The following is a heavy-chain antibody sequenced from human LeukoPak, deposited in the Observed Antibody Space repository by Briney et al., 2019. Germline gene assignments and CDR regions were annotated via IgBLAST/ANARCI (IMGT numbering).Heavy chain of an antibody. CDR3: AKDILAAGLFFDY. J-gene: IGHJ4*02. Sequence: ASVKVSCKASGYTFTDYYMRWVRQAPGQGLEWMGWINPHNGGTSYAQKFQGRVTMTRDTSITTAYMVLPSLTSDDTAVYYCAKDILAAGLFFDYWGQGILVTVSS. D-gene: IGHD6-13*01. CDR2: INPHNGGT. V-gene: IGHV1-2*02. CDR1: GYTFTDYY.